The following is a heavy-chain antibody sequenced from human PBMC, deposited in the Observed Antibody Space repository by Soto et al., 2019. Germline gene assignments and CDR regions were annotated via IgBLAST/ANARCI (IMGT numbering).Heavy chain of an antibody. CDR3: ARGSGFFAFDS. CDR1: GFTFSSYS. D-gene: IGHD3-3*01. J-gene: IGHJ3*02. V-gene: IGHV3-48*01. Sequence: EVQLVESGGGLVQPGGSLRLSCAASGFTFSSYSMNWVRQAPGKGLEWVSYISSSSSTIYYADSVKGRFTISRDNAKNSLYLQMNSLRAEDTAVYYCARGSGFFAFDSWGQGTMVTVSS. CDR2: ISSSSSTI.